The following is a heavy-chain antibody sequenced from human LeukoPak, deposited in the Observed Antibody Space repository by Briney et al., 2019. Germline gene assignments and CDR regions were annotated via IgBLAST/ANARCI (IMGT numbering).Heavy chain of an antibody. J-gene: IGHJ1*01. CDR1: GFTFSSYG. D-gene: IGHD6-13*01. CDR3: ATDMLAAAWDFQH. CDR2: IRYDGSNK. V-gene: IGHV3-30*02. Sequence: GGSLRLSCAASGFTFSSYGMHWVRQAPGKGLEWVAFIRYDGSNKYYADSVKGRFTISRDNSKNTLYLQMNSLRAEDTAVYYCATDMLAAAWDFQHWGQGTLVTVSS.